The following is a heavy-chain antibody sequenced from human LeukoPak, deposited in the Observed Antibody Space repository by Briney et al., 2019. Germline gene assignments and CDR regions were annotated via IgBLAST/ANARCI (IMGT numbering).Heavy chain of an antibody. J-gene: IGHJ4*02. Sequence: GGSLRLSCTASGFTFSSNGMNWVRQAPGKGLEWVSSISSSGGNTYYADSVKGRFTISRDNSKNTLFLQMNNLRVEDTAVYYCAKDRRPEGSYCYFDYCGQGTLVTVSS. CDR2: ISSSGGNT. V-gene: IGHV3-23*01. D-gene: IGHD3-10*01. CDR1: GFTFSSNG. CDR3: AKDRRPEGSYCYFDY.